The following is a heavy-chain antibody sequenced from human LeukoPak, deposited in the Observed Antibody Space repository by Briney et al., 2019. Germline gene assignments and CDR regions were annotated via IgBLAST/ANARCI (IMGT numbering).Heavy chain of an antibody. Sequence: GGSLRLSWGASGFALSSHCMSWGRQAPGRRPEWVANVNRDGRETYYLDSVKGRFTIPNDNANNPLYLQMNSLRPEDTAVYYCAKGNIVLRVYAPSVDYWGQGTLVTVSS. CDR2: VNRDGRET. CDR3: AKGNIVLRVYAPSVDY. CDR1: GFALSSHC. D-gene: IGHD2-8*01. J-gene: IGHJ4*02. V-gene: IGHV3-7*03.